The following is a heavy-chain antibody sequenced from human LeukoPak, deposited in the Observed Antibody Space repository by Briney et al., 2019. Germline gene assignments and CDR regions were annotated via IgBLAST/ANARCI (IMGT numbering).Heavy chain of an antibody. J-gene: IGHJ4*02. V-gene: IGHV4-59*08. D-gene: IGHD6-19*01. Sequence: PSETLSLTCTVSGGSLNNNYWSWVRQPPGKGLEWIGYISYSRSTNYNPSLESRVSISMASSRAQFSLQVNSVTAAETAVYFCARHLSYRTTVAGEFDYWGQGILVSVSS. CDR3: ARHLSYRTTVAGEFDY. CDR2: ISYSRST. CDR1: GGSLNNNY.